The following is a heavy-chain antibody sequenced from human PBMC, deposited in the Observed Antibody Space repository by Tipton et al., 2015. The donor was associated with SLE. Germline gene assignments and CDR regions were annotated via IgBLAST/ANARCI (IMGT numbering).Heavy chain of an antibody. CDR3: ARIPNSTSVGAFDI. V-gene: IGHV4-38-2*01. J-gene: IGHJ3*02. D-gene: IGHD6-6*01. CDR2: IYHSGST. CDR1: GYSIRSGYY. Sequence: TLSLTCAASGYSIRSGYYWGWIWQPPGKGLEWIGTIYHSGSTYYNPSLKSRVTISVDTSKNQFSLKLSSVTAADTAVYYCARIPNSTSVGAFDIWGQGTMVTVSS.